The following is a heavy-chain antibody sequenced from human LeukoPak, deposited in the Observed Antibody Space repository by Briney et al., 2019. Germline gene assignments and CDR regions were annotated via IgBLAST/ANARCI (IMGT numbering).Heavy chain of an antibody. D-gene: IGHD2-2*01. J-gene: IGHJ5*02. Sequence: SETLSLTCSVSGGSISSGGYAWSSIRQPPGKGLEWIGYIYHSGSTYYNPSLKSGVTISIDRTKNQFSLKLSSVTAADTAVYYCARGVSAASSWFDLWGQGTLVTVSS. CDR1: GGSISSGGYA. CDR2: IYHSGST. CDR3: ARGVSAASSWFDL. V-gene: IGHV4-30-2*01.